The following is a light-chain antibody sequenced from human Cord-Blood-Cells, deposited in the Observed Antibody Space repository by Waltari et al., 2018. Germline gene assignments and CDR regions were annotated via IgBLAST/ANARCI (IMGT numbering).Light chain of an antibody. CDR3: GSYAGSYTLL. V-gene: IGLV2-11*01. CDR1: SSDVGGYNY. J-gene: IGLJ3*02. Sequence: QSALTQPRSVSGSPGQTVTISCTGTSSDVGGYNYVSGYQQHPGKAPKLMIYDVSKRPSGVPDPFSGSKSGNTASLTTSGLQAGDEADYYCGSYAGSYTLLFGGGTKLTVL. CDR2: DVS.